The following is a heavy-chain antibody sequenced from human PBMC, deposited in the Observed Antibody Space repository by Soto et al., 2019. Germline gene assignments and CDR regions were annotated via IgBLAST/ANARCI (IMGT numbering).Heavy chain of an antibody. Sequence: EVQLVESGGGLVQPGGSLRLSCAASGFTFSDHYMDWVRQAPGKGLEWVGRTRKKANSYTTEYAASVKGRFTISRDDSENPLYLQMSSLKTEDTAVYYCARVSGDYYLDYWGQGTLVTVSS. CDR3: ARVSGDYYLDY. CDR1: GFTFSDHY. V-gene: IGHV3-72*01. CDR2: TRKKANSYTT. D-gene: IGHD7-27*01. J-gene: IGHJ4*02.